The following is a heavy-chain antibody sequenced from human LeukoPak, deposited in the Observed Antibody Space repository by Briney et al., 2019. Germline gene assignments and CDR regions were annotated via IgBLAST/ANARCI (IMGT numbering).Heavy chain of an antibody. CDR3: ARVGEVGYCSGGSCYS. D-gene: IGHD2-15*01. CDR1: GGTFTSYY. V-gene: IGHV1-46*01. Sequence: ASVKVSCKASGGTFTSYYMHWVRQAPGQGLEWMGIINPSGGSTSYAQKFQGRVTMTRDTSTSTVYMELSSLRSEDTAVYYCARVGEVGYCSGGSCYSWGQGTLVTVSS. J-gene: IGHJ4*02. CDR2: INPSGGST.